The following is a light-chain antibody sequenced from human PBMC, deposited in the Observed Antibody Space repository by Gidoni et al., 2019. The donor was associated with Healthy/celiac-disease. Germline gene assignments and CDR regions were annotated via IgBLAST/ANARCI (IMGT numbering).Light chain of an antibody. J-gene: IGLJ2*01. Sequence: QSALTPPASVSGSPGQSITISCTGTSIDVGSYNLVSWYQQHPGKAPKLMIYEVSKRPSGVSNRFSGSKSGNTAYLTSSGLQAEDEADYYCCSYAGSSTLVFGGGTKLTVL. CDR1: SIDVGSYNL. CDR2: EVS. V-gene: IGLV2-23*02. CDR3: CSYAGSSTLV.